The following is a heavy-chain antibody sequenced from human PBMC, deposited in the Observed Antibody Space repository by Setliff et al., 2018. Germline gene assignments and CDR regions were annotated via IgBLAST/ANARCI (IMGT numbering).Heavy chain of an antibody. CDR1: GFTFSSYA. Sequence: GGSLRLSCAASGFTFSSYAMSWVRQAPGKGLEWVSAISGSGVSTYYADSVKGRFTIARDNSKNTLYLQMNSLRAEDTAVYYCAKVNNRFWSGYYPYYYGMDVWGQGTTVTVSS. CDR2: ISGSGVST. V-gene: IGHV3-23*01. J-gene: IGHJ6*02. CDR3: AKVNNRFWSGYYPYYYGMDV. D-gene: IGHD3-3*01.